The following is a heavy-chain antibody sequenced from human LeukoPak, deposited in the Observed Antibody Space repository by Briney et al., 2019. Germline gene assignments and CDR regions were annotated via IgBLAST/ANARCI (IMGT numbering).Heavy chain of an antibody. CDR3: ARDFDYDILTGYLVY. V-gene: IGHV3-11*01. J-gene: IGHJ4*02. Sequence: PGGSLRLSCAASGFTFSDYYMSWIRQAPGKGLEWVSYISSSGSTIYYADSVKGRFTISRDNAKNSLYLQMNSLRAEDTAVYYCARDFDYDILTGYLVYWGQGTLVTVSS. CDR1: GFTFSDYY. D-gene: IGHD3-9*01. CDR2: ISSSGSTI.